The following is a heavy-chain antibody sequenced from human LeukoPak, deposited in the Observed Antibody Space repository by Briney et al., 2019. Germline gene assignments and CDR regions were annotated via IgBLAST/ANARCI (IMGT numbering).Heavy chain of an antibody. CDR2: IYYSGST. Sequence: SETLSLTCTVSGGSISSSSYYWGWIRQPPGKGLEWIGSIYYSGSTYYNPSLKSRVTISVDTSKNQFSLRLSSVTAADTAVYYCARSDGYGLVGIWGQGTMVTVSS. D-gene: IGHD3-10*01. V-gene: IGHV4-39*01. CDR3: ARSDGYGLVGI. CDR1: GGSISSSSYY. J-gene: IGHJ3*02.